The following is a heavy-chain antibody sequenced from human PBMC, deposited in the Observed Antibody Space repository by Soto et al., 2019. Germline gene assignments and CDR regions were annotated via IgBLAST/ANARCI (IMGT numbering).Heavy chain of an antibody. CDR1: GFTFSSYA. CDR2: ISGSGGNT. CDR3: AKGITGGYDFDC. V-gene: IGHV3-23*01. J-gene: IGHJ4*02. D-gene: IGHD5-12*01. Sequence: GGSLRLSCAASGFTFSSYALSWVRQTPGKSLEWVSAISGSGGNTYYADSVKGRFSISRDNSKNTLYLQMNAPRAEDTAVYYCAKGITGGYDFDCWGQGTLVTVSA.